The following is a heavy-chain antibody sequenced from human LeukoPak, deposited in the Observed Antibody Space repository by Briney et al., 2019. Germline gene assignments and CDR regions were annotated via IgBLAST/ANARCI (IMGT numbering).Heavy chain of an antibody. V-gene: IGHV3-30-3*01. Sequence: GGSLRLSCAASGFTFSSYAMHWVRQAPGKGLEWVAVISYDGSNKYYADSVKGRFTISRDNSKNTLYLQMNSLRAEDTAVYYCARDRYDFWGNYYYYYMDVWGKGTTVTVSS. CDR3: ARDRYDFWGNYYYYYMDV. D-gene: IGHD3-3*01. CDR2: ISYDGSNK. CDR1: GFTFSSYA. J-gene: IGHJ6*03.